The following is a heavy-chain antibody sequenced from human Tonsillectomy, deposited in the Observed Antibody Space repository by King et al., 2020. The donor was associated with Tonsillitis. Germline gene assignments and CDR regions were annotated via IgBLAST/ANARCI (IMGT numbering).Heavy chain of an antibody. CDR2: LSYDGSNK. Sequence: VQLVESGGGVVQPGRSLRLACAASGFTFSRYAIHWVRQAPGKGLEWVGVLSYDGSNKYYPDSVKGRFTISRDNSKNTLYVQMNSLRAEETAVYYCARDHYYDSSDYYSTFDYWGQGTLVTVSS. CDR3: ARDHYYDSSDYYSTFDY. J-gene: IGHJ4*02. D-gene: IGHD3-22*01. V-gene: IGHV3-30*01. CDR1: GFTFSRYA.